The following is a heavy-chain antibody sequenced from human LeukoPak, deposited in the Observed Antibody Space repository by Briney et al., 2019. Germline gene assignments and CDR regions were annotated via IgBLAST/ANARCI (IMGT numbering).Heavy chain of an antibody. CDR2: ISSGSSYI. Sequence: PGGSLRLSCAAAGFTFGSYSMNWVRQAPGEGLEWVSSISSGSSYIYYADSVKGRFTISRDNAKNSLYLQMNSLRAEDTAVYYCASESSDYWGQGTLVTVSS. J-gene: IGHJ4*02. CDR3: ASESSDY. V-gene: IGHV3-21*01. CDR1: GFTFGSYS.